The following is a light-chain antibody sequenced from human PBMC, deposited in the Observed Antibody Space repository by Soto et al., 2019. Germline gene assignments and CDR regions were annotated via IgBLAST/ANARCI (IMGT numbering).Light chain of an antibody. V-gene: IGLV1-47*01. CDR1: SCSIGSNI. J-gene: IGLJ2*01. CDR2: RNN. CDR3: AAWDDSLSGRV. Sequence: QSVLTQPPSASGTPGQRVTISCTGSSCSIGSNIVYWYQQLPGRAPNLLIYRNNQRPSGVPDRFSGSNSGTSAALAISGRRSEDEADDYCAAWDDSLSGRVFGGGTKLTVL.